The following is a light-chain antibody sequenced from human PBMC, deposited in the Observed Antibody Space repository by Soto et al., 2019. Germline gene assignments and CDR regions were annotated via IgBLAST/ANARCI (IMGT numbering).Light chain of an antibody. CDR2: DAS. CDR3: QQRTTWPLT. CDR1: QSVSSY. V-gene: IGKV3-11*01. J-gene: IGKJ4*01. Sequence: EIVLTQSPATLSLSPRERATLSCRASQSVSSYLAWYQQKPGQAPRLLIYDASNRAAGIPARFSGSGSGTDFTLSISSLDPEDFAVYYCQQRTTWPLTFGGGTKVEIK.